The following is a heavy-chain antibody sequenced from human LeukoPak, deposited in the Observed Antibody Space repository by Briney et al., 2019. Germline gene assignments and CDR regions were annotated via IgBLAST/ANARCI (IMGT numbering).Heavy chain of an antibody. CDR2: IYYSGST. CDR3: ARDRPLPRAYSSSPRNYDAFDI. Sequence: PSETLSLTCTVSGGSISSYYWSWIRQPPGKGLEWIGYIYYSGSTNYNPSLKSRVTISVDTSKNQFSLKLSSVTAADTAVYYCARDRPLPRAYSSSPRNYDAFDIWGQGTMVTVSS. V-gene: IGHV4-59*01. D-gene: IGHD6-6*01. J-gene: IGHJ3*02. CDR1: GGSISSYY.